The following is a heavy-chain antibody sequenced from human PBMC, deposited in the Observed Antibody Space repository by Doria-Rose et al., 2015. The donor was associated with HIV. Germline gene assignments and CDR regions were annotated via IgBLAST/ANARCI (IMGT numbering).Heavy chain of an antibody. D-gene: IGHD6-13*01. Sequence: QITLKESGPALVKPTETLTLTCTVSGVSLSSPGMGVSWIRQPPGKALEWLANIFSEDERSYKTSLKSRLTISRGTSKSQVVLTMTDMSPVDTATYYCARIKSSRWYHKYYFDFWGQGTPVIVSA. CDR1: GVSLSSPGMG. CDR3: ARIKSSRWYHKYYFDF. CDR2: IFSEDER. V-gene: IGHV2-26*01. J-gene: IGHJ4*02.